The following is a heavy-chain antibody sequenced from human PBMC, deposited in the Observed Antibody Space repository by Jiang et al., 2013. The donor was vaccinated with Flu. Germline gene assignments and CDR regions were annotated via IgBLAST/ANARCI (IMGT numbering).Heavy chain of an antibody. CDR1: GGSISSGSYY. J-gene: IGHJ6*02. CDR2: LYQWEH. D-gene: IGHD2-2*01. Sequence: VKPSQTLSLTCTVSGGSISSGSYYWSWIGSPPEGTGVDWAYLYQWEHQLQPSLKSRVTISVDTSKNQFSLKLSSVTAADTAVYYCARDRYGYCSSTSCYPGEYYYYYGMDVWGQGTTVTVSS. CDR3: ARDRYGYCSSTSCYPGEYYYYYGMDV. V-gene: IGHV4-61*02.